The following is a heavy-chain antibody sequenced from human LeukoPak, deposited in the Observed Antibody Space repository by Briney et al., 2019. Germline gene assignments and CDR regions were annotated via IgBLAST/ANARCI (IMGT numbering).Heavy chain of an antibody. D-gene: IGHD2-2*01. V-gene: IGHV3-23*01. J-gene: IGHJ3*01. CDR3: AKGPIPCSSTSCPRSAFDV. CDR2: ISGYGGGT. CDR1: GFTFNNYP. Sequence: GGSLRLSCAASGFTFNNYPMNWVRQAPGKGLEWISAISGYGGGTYYANSVKGRFTISRDNSKNTLYLQMNSLRAEDTAIYYCAKGPIPCSSTSCPRSAFDVWGQGTMVTVSS.